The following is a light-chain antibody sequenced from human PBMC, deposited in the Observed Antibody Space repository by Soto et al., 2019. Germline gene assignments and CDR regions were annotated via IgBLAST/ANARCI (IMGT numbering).Light chain of an antibody. CDR2: AAS. Sequence: IQLTQSPSSLSASVGDRVTITCRAGQGISSYLAWYQQKPGKAPKLLIYAASTLQSGVPSRFSGSGSGTDFTLNSSSLQPEDSATYYCQQLNSYPRTFGQGTRLEIK. CDR3: QQLNSYPRT. CDR1: QGISSY. V-gene: IGKV1-9*01. J-gene: IGKJ5*01.